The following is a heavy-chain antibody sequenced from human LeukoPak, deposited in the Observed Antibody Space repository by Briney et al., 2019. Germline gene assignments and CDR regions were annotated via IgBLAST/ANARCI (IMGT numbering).Heavy chain of an antibody. CDR2: ISSVSTYI. D-gene: IGHD3-3*01. Sequence: PGGSLRLSCAASGFTFSSYCMNWVRQAPGKGLEWVSYISSVSTYIYYADSVKGRFTISRDNAKNSLYLQMTSLRSDDTAVYYSVRLMGGDNDNYYFCNWGQGTLVTVSS. V-gene: IGHV3-21*01. CDR3: VRLMGGDNDNYYFCN. J-gene: IGHJ4*02. CDR1: GFTFSSYC.